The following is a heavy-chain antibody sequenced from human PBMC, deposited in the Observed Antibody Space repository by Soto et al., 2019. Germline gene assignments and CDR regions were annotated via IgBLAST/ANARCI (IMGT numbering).Heavy chain of an antibody. CDR1: GGSFSGYY. J-gene: IGHJ6*02. Sequence: QVQLQQWGAGLLKPSETLSLTCAVYGGSFSGYYWSWIRQPPGKGLEWIGEINHSGSTNYNPSLKSRDTISVDTSKNQFSLKLSSVTAADTAVYYCARGHIVATMDVWGQGTTVTVSS. V-gene: IGHV4-34*01. CDR3: ARGHIVATMDV. D-gene: IGHD5-12*01. CDR2: INHSGST.